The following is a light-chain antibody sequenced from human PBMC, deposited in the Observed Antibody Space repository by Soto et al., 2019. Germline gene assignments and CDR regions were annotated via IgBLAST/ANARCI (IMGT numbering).Light chain of an antibody. CDR1: SSNIGAGYD. Sequence: QSVLTQPPSGSGAPGQRVTISCTGSSSNIGAGYDVHWYQQLPGTAPKLLIYGSSNRPSGVPDRFSGSKSGTSASLAITGLQAEDEAVYYRQSYDSSLSGSGVFGTGTKGTV. CDR2: GSS. J-gene: IGLJ1*01. CDR3: QSYDSSLSGSGV. V-gene: IGLV1-40*01.